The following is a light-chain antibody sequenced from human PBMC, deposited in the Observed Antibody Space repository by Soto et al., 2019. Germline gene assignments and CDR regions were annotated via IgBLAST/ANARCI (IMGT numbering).Light chain of an antibody. V-gene: IGLV3-1*01. J-gene: IGLJ2*01. CDR2: QDT. CDR1: KLDDKY. CDR3: QAWDSGTVV. Sequence: SYELTQPPSVSVSPGQTASITCSGDKLDDKYACWYQQKPGQSPVLVIYQDTKRPSGIPERFSGSNSGNTATLTISGTQAMDEADYHCQAWDSGTVVFGGGTKLTVL.